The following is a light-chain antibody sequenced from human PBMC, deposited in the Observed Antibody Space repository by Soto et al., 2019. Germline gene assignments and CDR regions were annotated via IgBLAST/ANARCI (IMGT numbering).Light chain of an antibody. CDR2: GAS. V-gene: IGKV3-15*01. Sequence: EIVMTQSPASLSVSPGERATLSCRASQSVSSNLAWYQQKPGQAPRLLIYGASTRATGIPARFSGSGSGTEFTLTISSLQSEDCAGYYFQQYHDWPPLTFGGGTKVEIK. CDR3: QQYHDWPPLT. J-gene: IGKJ4*01. CDR1: QSVSSN.